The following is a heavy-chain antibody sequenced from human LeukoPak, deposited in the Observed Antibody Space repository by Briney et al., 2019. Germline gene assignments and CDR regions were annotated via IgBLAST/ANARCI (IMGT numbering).Heavy chain of an antibody. CDR1: GFTFSSYS. Sequence: PGGSLRLSCAASGFTFSSYSMNWVRQAPGKGLEWVSSISSSSSYIYYADSVKGRFTISRDNAKNSLYLQMNSLRAEDTAVYYCXXXXXAVGRLEGDYWGQGTLVTVSS. D-gene: IGHD6-13*01. V-gene: IGHV3-21*01. CDR3: XXXXXAVGRLEGDY. J-gene: IGHJ4*02. CDR2: ISSSSSYI.